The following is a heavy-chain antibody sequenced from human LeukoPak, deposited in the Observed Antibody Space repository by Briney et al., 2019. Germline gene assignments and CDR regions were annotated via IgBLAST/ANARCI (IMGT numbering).Heavy chain of an antibody. D-gene: IGHD2-15*01. CDR2: IYISGNT. Sequence: PSETLSLTCTVSGGSITNYYWSWIRQPAGKGLEWIGRIYISGNTNYNPSLKSRVTMSVDTSKNQFSLKLSSVTAADTAVYYCARGHCSGGSCYFPLDYWGQGTLVTVSS. CDR1: GGSITNYY. J-gene: IGHJ4*02. V-gene: IGHV4-4*07. CDR3: ARGHCSGGSCYFPLDY.